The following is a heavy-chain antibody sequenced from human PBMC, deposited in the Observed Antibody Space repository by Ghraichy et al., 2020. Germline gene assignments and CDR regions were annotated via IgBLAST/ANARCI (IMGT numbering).Heavy chain of an antibody. Sequence: GESLNISCKGSGYSFTSYWIGWVRQMPGKGLEWMGIIYPGDSDTRYSPSFQGQVTISADKSITTAYLQWSSLKASDTAMYYCAKTDRGDARLIEYWGQGTLVTVAS. D-gene: IGHD4-17*01. CDR2: IYPGDSDT. J-gene: IGHJ4*02. CDR3: AKTDRGDARLIEY. CDR1: GYSFTSYW. V-gene: IGHV5-51*01.